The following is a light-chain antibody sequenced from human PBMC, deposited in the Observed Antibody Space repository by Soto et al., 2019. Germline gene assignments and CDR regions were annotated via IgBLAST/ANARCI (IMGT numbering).Light chain of an antibody. Sequence: SYELTQPPSVSVAPGKTARITCGGNNIGSKSVHWYQQKPGQAPVLVIYYDSDRPSGIPERFSGSNSGNTATLTISRVEAGDEAHYYCQVWDSSSDHHVVFGGGTQLTVL. CDR3: QVWDSSSDHHVV. J-gene: IGLJ2*01. CDR2: YDS. V-gene: IGLV3-21*04. CDR1: NIGSKS.